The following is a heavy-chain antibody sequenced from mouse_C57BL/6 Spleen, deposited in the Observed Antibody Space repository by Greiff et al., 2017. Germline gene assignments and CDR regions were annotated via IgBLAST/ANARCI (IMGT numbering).Heavy chain of an antibody. J-gene: IGHJ2*01. V-gene: IGHV1-82*01. CDR1: GYAFSSSW. CDR2: IYPGDGDT. D-gene: IGHD2-4*01. CDR3: ARSDYDRYFDY. Sequence: VQLQQSGPELVKPGASVKISCKASGYAFSSSWMNWVKQRPGKGLEWIGRIYPGDGDTNYNGKFKGKATLTADKSSSTAYMQLSSLTSEDSAVYFCARSDYDRYFDYWGQGTTLTVSS.